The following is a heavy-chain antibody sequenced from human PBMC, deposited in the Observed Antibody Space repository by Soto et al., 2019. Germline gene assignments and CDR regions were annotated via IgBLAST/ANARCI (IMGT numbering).Heavy chain of an antibody. J-gene: IGHJ6*02. CDR1: GFTFSSYG. CDR3: ARETPDYGMDV. Sequence: QVQLVESGGGVVQPGRSLRLSCAASGFTFSSYGMHWVRQAPGKGLEWVAVIWYDGNNKYYADSVKGRFTISRDNSKNTLSLQMNSMRGEDTAVYYCARETPDYGMDVWGQGTTVTVPS. V-gene: IGHV3-33*01. CDR2: IWYDGNNK.